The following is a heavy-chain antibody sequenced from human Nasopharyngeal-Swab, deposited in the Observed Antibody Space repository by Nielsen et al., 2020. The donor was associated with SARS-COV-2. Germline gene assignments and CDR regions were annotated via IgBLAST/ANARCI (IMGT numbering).Heavy chain of an antibody. CDR3: ATRGYSYGSVDY. CDR1: GFTVSSNY. D-gene: IGHD5-18*01. CDR2: IYSGDST. Sequence: GESLKISCAASGFTVSSNYMSWVRQAPGKGLEWVSVIYSGDSTYYADSVKGRFTISRHNSKNTLYLQMNSLRAEDTAVYYCATRGYSYGSVDYWGQGTLVTVSS. J-gene: IGHJ4*02. V-gene: IGHV3-53*04.